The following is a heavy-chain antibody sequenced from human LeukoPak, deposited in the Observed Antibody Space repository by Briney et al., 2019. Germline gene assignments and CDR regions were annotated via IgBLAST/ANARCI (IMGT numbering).Heavy chain of an antibody. Sequence: GGSLRLSCAASGFTFDDYAMHWVRQAPGKGLEWVSLISWDGGSTYYADSVKGRFTISRDNAKNSLYLQMNSLRAEDTAVYYCARGRDYDFWSGYQFDYWGQGTLVTVSS. CDR3: ARGRDYDFWSGYQFDY. CDR2: ISWDGGST. D-gene: IGHD3-3*01. V-gene: IGHV3-43D*03. CDR1: GFTFDDYA. J-gene: IGHJ4*02.